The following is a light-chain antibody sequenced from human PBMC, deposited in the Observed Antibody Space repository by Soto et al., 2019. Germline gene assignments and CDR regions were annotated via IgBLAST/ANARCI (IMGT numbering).Light chain of an antibody. V-gene: IGKV1-5*01. CDR1: QSISSW. J-gene: IGKJ1*01. CDR3: QQYNSYCT. CDR2: DAS. Sequence: IQMTQSTSTLSASVGDRVTITCRASQSISSWLAWYQQKPGKAPKLLIYDASSLESGVPSRFSGSGSGTEFTLTISSLQPDDFATYYCQQYNSYCTFAQGTKVAIK.